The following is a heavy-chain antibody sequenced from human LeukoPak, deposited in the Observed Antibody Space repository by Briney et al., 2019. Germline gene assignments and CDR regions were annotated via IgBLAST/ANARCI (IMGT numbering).Heavy chain of an antibody. D-gene: IGHD2-15*01. CDR2: IKPDGSEK. CDR1: GFTFSSFW. J-gene: IGHJ4*02. V-gene: IGHV3-7*05. Sequence: GGSLRLSCAASGFTFSSFWMSWVRQTPGKGLEWVANIKPDGSEKYYVDSVKGRFTISRDNAKNSLYLQMNSLRAEDTAVYYCARDLYCSGGSCYSHYFDYWGQGTLVTVSS. CDR3: ARDLYCSGGSCYSHYFDY.